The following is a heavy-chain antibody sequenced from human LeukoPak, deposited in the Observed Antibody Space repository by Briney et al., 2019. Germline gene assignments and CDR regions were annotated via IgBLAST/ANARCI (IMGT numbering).Heavy chain of an antibody. V-gene: IGHV3-23*01. J-gene: IGHJ4*02. CDR3: ARDFSSYYDSTSNYGGAYFDY. D-gene: IGHD3-22*01. Sequence: GGSLRLSCAASGFTFSSYGMSWVRQAPGKGLEWVSAISGSGGSTYYADSVKGRFTISRDNSKNTLYLQMNSLRTEDTAVYYCARDFSSYYDSTSNYGGAYFDYWGQGTLVTVSS. CDR2: ISGSGGST. CDR1: GFTFSSYG.